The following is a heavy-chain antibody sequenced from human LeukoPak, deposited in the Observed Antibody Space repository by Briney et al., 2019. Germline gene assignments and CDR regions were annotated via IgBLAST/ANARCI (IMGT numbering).Heavy chain of an antibody. V-gene: IGHV3-21*01. Sequence: GGSLRLSCAASGFTFSSYSMNWVRQAPGKGLEWVSSISSSSSYIYYADSVKGQFTISRDNAKNSLYLQMNSLRAEDTAVYYCARDRLRVEMATYDAFDIWGQGTMVTVSS. D-gene: IGHD5-24*01. CDR3: ARDRLRVEMATYDAFDI. J-gene: IGHJ3*02. CDR1: GFTFSSYS. CDR2: ISSSSSYI.